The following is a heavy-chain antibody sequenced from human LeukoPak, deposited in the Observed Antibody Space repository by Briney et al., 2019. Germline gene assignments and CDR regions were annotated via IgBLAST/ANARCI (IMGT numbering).Heavy chain of an antibody. CDR1: GFTFSSYA. D-gene: IGHD4-17*01. Sequence: GGSLRLSCAASGFTFSSYAMSWVRHAPGKGLEWVSAISGSGGSTYYADSVKGRFTISRDNSKNTLYLQMNSLRAEDTAVYYCARFDYADYLAFDYWGQGTLVTVSS. V-gene: IGHV3-23*01. J-gene: IGHJ4*02. CDR2: ISGSGGST. CDR3: ARFDYADYLAFDY.